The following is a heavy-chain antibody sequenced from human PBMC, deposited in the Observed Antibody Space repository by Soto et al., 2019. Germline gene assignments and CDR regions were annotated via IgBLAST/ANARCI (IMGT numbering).Heavy chain of an antibody. CDR3: ARVITGGYYYYGMDV. CDR2: IWYDGSNK. D-gene: IGHD3-16*01. J-gene: IGHJ6*02. Sequence: GGSLRLSCAASGFTFSSYGMHWVRQAPGKGLEWVAVIWYDGSNKYYADSVKGRFTISRDNSKNTLYLQMNSLRAEDTAVYYCARVITGGYYYYGMDVWGQGTTVTVSS. V-gene: IGHV3-33*01. CDR1: GFTFSSYG.